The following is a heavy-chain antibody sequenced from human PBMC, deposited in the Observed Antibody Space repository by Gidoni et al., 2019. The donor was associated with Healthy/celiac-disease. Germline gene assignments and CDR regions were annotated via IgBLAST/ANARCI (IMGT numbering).Heavy chain of an antibody. V-gene: IGHV4-59*01. J-gene: IGHJ6*02. CDR2: IYYSGST. CDR1: GGSISSYY. D-gene: IGHD3-10*01. Sequence: QVQLQESGPGLVKPSETLSLTCTVSGGSISSYYWSWIRQPPGKGLEWIGYIYYSGSTNYNPSLKSRVTISVDTSKNQFSLKLSSVTAADTAVYYCARAPKSYGSGSYWPLPGTYYYYYGMDVWGQGTTVTVSS. CDR3: ARAPKSYGSGSYWPLPGTYYYYYGMDV.